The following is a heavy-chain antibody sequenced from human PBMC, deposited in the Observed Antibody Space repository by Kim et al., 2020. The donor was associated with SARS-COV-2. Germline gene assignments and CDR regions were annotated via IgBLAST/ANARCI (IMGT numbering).Heavy chain of an antibody. V-gene: IGHV3-7*01. CDR1: GFTFSRSW. D-gene: IGHD2-2*01. Sequence: GGSLRLSCAASGFTFSRSWMNWVRLPPGKGLERVANIKNDGNEKNYVDSVKGRFTITRDNSENSVYLQMNSLRAEDTAVYYCVKALGSRPEGYWGQGTLVTVSS. J-gene: IGHJ4*02. CDR2: IKNDGNEK. CDR3: VKALGSRPEGY.